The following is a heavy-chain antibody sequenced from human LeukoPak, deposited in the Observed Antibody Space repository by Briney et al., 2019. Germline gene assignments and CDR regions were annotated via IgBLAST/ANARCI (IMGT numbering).Heavy chain of an antibody. CDR3: ARQWPRSKSGLCSGGSCYSQGGYYYYMDV. CDR2: IIPIFGTA. D-gene: IGHD2-15*01. V-gene: IGHV1-69*13. J-gene: IGHJ6*03. CDR1: GGTFSSYA. Sequence: SVKVSCKASGGTFSSYAISWVRQAPGQGLEWMGVIIPIFGTANDAQKFQGRVTITADEYTSTAYMELSSLRSEDTAVYYCARQWPRSKSGLCSGGSCYSQGGYYYYMDVWGKGTTVTISS.